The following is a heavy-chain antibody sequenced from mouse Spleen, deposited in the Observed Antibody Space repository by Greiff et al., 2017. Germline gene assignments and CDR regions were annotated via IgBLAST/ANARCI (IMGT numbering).Heavy chain of an antibody. CDR1: GYTFTSYW. D-gene: IGHD2-4*01. J-gene: IGHJ1*01. CDR3: ARRGLPWYFDV. CDR2: IDPSDSYT. V-gene: IGHV1-59*01. Sequence: VQLQQSGAELAKPGTSVKSSCKASGYTFTSYWMHWVKQRPGQGLEWIGVIDPSDSYTNYNQKFKGKATLTVDTSSSTAYMQLSSLTSEDSAVYYCARRGLPWYFDVWGAGTTVTVSS.